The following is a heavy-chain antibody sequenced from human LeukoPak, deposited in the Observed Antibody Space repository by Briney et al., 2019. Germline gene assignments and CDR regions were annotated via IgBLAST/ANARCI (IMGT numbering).Heavy chain of an antibody. CDR1: GFPLGSYS. CDR2: ISSSGSAI. CDR3: VRVKGSYFDY. D-gene: IGHD2-15*01. J-gene: IGHJ4*02. Sequence: GGSLRLSCAASGFPLGSYSINWVRQAPGRGLEWVSYISSSGSAIYYVDSVKGRFTVSRDNAKNSLFLQMNSPRAEDTAVYYCVRVKGSYFDYWGQGALVTVSS. V-gene: IGHV3-48*01.